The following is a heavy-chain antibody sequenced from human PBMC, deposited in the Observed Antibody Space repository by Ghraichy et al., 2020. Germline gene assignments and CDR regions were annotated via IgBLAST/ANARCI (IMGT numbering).Heavy chain of an antibody. V-gene: IGHV3-23*01. CDR1: GFTFSSYA. Sequence: GGSLRLSCAASGFTFSSYAMSWVRQAPGQGLEWVSGISDSGGTTYYADSVKGRLTISRDNSKNTLYLQMNSLRVEDTAIYYCVTPSINSPGIFDYWGQGTLVTVSS. J-gene: IGHJ4*02. CDR3: VTPSINSPGIFDY. D-gene: IGHD1-14*01. CDR2: ISDSGGTT.